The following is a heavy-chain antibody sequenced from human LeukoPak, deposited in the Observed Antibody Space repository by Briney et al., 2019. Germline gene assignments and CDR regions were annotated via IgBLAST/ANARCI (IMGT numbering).Heavy chain of an antibody. Sequence: GGSLRLSCAASGFTFSSYWMSWVRQAPGKGLGWVANIKQDGSEKYYVDSVKGRFTISRDNAKNSLYPQMNSLRAEDTAVYYCARGGARYSRDDYWGQGTLVTVSS. V-gene: IGHV3-7*01. CDR2: IKQDGSEK. CDR1: GFTFSSYW. D-gene: IGHD6-13*01. CDR3: ARGGARYSRDDY. J-gene: IGHJ4*02.